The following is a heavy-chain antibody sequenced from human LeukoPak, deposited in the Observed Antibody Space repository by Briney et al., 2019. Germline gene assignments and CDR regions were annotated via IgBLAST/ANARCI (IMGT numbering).Heavy chain of an antibody. D-gene: IGHD6-13*01. CDR3: AREGATAGSGYYFDY. J-gene: IGHJ4*02. CDR2: ISSSSSSI. Sequence: KTWGSLRLSCAASGFIFSGYSMNWVRQAPGKGLEWVSSISSSSSSIYYADSVKGRFTISRDNTKKSLYLQMNSLRAEDTAVYYCAREGATAGSGYYFDYWGQGSLVTVSS. V-gene: IGHV3-21*01. CDR1: GFIFSGYS.